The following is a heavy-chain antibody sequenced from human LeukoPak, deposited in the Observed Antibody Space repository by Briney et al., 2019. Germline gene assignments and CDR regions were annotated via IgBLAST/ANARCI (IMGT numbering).Heavy chain of an antibody. V-gene: IGHV3-7*01. CDR1: GFFFNSYW. CDR3: VRGRDGSF. CDR2: IKYDEGEK. J-gene: IGHJ4*02. D-gene: IGHD5-24*01. Sequence: PGGSLRLSCAASGFFFNSYWMTWVRQAPWKGLEWVANIKYDEGEKYLVESVKGRFTISRDNAQNSLFLQMDSLRVEDTAVYYCVRGRDGSFWGRGTQVTVSS.